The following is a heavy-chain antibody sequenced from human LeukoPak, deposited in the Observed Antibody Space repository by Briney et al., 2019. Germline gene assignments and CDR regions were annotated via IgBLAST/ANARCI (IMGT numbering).Heavy chain of an antibody. CDR1: GYTFTKYA. CDR2: IDAGNAKT. D-gene: IGHD6-19*01. Sequence: ASVKVSCKASGYTFTKYAMNWVRQAPGQRLGWMGWIDAGNAKTKYSQKFQGRVTITRDTSASTAYMELSSLRSEDTAAYYCAKGTWVRGSGWYYFDYWGQGTLVTVSS. V-gene: IGHV1-3*01. CDR3: AKGTWVRGSGWYYFDY. J-gene: IGHJ4*02.